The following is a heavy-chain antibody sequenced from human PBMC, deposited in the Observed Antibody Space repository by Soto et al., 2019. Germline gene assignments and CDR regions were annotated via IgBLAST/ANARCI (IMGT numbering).Heavy chain of an antibody. CDR1: GFTFSTYA. CDR3: AKEHGDYYYYGMDV. CDR2: VSGSGRVT. D-gene: IGHD4-17*01. J-gene: IGHJ6*02. V-gene: IGHV3-23*01. Sequence: QTGGSLRLSCAASGFTFSTYAMSWVRQAPGKGLEWVSAVSGSGRVTNYADSVQGRFTISRDNSKNTLFLQMNSLRAEDTALYFCAKEHGDYYYYGMDVWGQGTTVTVSS.